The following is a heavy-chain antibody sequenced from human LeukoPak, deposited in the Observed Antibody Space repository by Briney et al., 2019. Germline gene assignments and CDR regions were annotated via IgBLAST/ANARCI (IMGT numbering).Heavy chain of an antibody. Sequence: ASVKVSCKASGYTFTDYYMHWVQQAPGKGLEWMGRVDPEDGETIYAEKFQGRVTITADTSTDTAYMELSSLRSEDTAVYDCATASYYGGFAFDIWGQGTMVTVSS. CDR1: GYTFTDYY. CDR2: VDPEDGET. V-gene: IGHV1-69-2*01. D-gene: IGHD4-23*01. CDR3: ATASYYGGFAFDI. J-gene: IGHJ3*02.